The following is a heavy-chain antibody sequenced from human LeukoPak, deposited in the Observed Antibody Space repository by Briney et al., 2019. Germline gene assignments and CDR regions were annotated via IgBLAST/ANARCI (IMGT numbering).Heavy chain of an antibody. V-gene: IGHV5-10-1*01. D-gene: IGHD3-22*01. Sequence: GESLKISCKGSGYSFTNYGISWVRPMPGKGLEWMGGIDPSDSYSNYGPSFQGHVTISADRSISTAYLQWRSLKASDTAMYYCARQLDYYDKRDYWGQGTLVTVAS. CDR2: IDPSDSYS. CDR3: ARQLDYYDKRDY. J-gene: IGHJ4*02. CDR1: GYSFTNYG.